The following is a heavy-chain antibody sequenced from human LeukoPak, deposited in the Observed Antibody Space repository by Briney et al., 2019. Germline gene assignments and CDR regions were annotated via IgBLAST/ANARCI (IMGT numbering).Heavy chain of an antibody. CDR2: INLNTGGA. CDR1: GYTFAYYF. V-gene: IGHV1-2*04. CDR3: ARDLTSSSNWEFDY. J-gene: IGHJ4*02. Sequence: ASVKVSCTASGYTFAYYFIHWVRQAPGQGLEWMGRINLNTGGAEYAPKYEGWDNIKRDTSISTAYVEVNRLISEHTSVYFCARDLTSSSNWEFDYGGQGPLVILSS. D-gene: IGHD1-26*01.